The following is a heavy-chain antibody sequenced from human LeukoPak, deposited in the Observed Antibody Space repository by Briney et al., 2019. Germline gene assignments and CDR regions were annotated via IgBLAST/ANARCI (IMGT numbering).Heavy chain of an antibody. J-gene: IGHJ4*02. CDR1: GYTFTGYY. Sequence: ASVKDSCKASGYTFTGYYMHWVRQAPGQGLEWMGWINPNSGGTNYAQKFQGRVTMTRDTSISTAYMELSRLRSDDTAVYYCARDPLTTNYYGSGSYLWPKPIDYWGQGTLVTVSS. V-gene: IGHV1-2*02. D-gene: IGHD3-10*01. CDR2: INPNSGGT. CDR3: ARDPLTTNYYGSGSYLWPKPIDY.